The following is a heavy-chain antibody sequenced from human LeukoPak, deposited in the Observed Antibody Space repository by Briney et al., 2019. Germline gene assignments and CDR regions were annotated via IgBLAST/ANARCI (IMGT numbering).Heavy chain of an antibody. CDR1: GYSFANYW. J-gene: IGHJ5*02. CDR2: IAPRDSYS. CDR3: ARLGEEWLVHNWFDP. Sequence: GESLRISCKGFGYSFANYWITWVRQMPGKGLEWMGRIAPRDSYSNYSPSLLGHVTISIDKSINTVYLHWNTLKPSDTAMYYCARLGEEWLVHNWFDPWGQGTLVSVSS. D-gene: IGHD6-19*01. V-gene: IGHV5-10-1*01.